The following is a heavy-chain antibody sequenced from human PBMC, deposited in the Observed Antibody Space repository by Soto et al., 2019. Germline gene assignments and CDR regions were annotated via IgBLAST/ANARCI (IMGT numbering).Heavy chain of an antibody. V-gene: IGHV3-9*01. CDR1: GFTFDDYA. J-gene: IGHJ3*02. D-gene: IGHD6-13*01. CDR2: ISWNSGSI. CDR3: AKDLEYSSSWYFAFDI. Sequence: GGSLRLSCAASGFTFDDYAMHWVRQAPGKGLEWVSGISWNSGSIGYADSVKGRFTISRDNAKNSLYLQMNSLRAEDTALYYCAKDLEYSSSWYFAFDIWGQGTMVTVSS.